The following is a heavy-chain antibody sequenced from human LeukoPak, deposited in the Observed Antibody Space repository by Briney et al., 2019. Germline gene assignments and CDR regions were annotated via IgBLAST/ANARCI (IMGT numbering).Heavy chain of an antibody. CDR1: GWTFSSYY. J-gene: IGHJ5*02. V-gene: IGHV4-34*01. CDR2: INHNGSN. D-gene: IGHD3-10*01. CDR3: ARGGGGSGSYLWFGP. Sequence: SETLSLTCAVYGWTFSSYYWSWIRQPPGKGLEWIGEINHNGSNNYNPSLKSRVTISADTSKNQFSLKLRSVTGADTAVYDCARGGGGSGSYLWFGPWGRGTLVTVSS.